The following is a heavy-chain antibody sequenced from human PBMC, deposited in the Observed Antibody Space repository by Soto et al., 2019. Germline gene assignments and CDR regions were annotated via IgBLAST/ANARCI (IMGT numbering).Heavy chain of an antibody. CDR2: IFHDGTA. V-gene: IGHV4-4*02. D-gene: IGHD3-16*01. CDR1: GVSISSGNW. CDR3: ARLVYDTRLDYLYFAF. J-gene: IGHJ4*01. Sequence: SETLSLTCTVSGVSISSGNWWTWVRQSPRKGLEYIGEIFHDGTANYFPSFERRVAMSVDKSKNQFSLKLTSVTAADAAIYYCARLVYDTRLDYLYFAFWGHGAHVTVSS.